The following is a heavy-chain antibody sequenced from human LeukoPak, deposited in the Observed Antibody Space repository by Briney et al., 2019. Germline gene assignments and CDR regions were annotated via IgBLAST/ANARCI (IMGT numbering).Heavy chain of an antibody. CDR1: GGSISSYY. Sequence: KTSETLSLTCTVSGGSISSYYWSWIRQPPGKGLEWIGYIYYSGSTNYNPSLKSRVTISVDTSKNQFSLKLSSVTAADTAVYYCARDIKFWSGYYYGMDVWGQGTTVTVSS. D-gene: IGHD3-3*01. CDR3: ARDIKFWSGYYYGMDV. J-gene: IGHJ6*02. CDR2: IYYSGST. V-gene: IGHV4-59*12.